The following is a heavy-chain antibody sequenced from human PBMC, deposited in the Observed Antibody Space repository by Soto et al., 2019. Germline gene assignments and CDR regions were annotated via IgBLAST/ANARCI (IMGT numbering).Heavy chain of an antibody. CDR3: ARSSGWYLNDAFDI. CDR2: IKQDGSEK. Sequence: PGGSLRLSCAASGFTFSSYGMRWVRQAPGKGLGWVANIKQDGSEKYYVDSVKGRFTISRDNAKNSLYLQMNSLRAEDTAVYYCARSSGWYLNDAFDIWGQGTMVTVSS. J-gene: IGHJ3*02. CDR1: GFTFSSYG. V-gene: IGHV3-7*01. D-gene: IGHD6-19*01.